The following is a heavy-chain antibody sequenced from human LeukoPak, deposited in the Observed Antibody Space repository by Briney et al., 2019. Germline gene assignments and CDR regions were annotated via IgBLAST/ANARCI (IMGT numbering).Heavy chain of an antibody. Sequence: PGGSLRLSCAASGFTFSSYAMSWVRQAPGKGLEWVSGISGSGGSTYYADSVKGRFTISRDNSKNTLYLQMSSLRAEDTAVYYCANIPRSGYTFDYWGQGTLVTVSS. J-gene: IGHJ4*02. D-gene: IGHD3-22*01. CDR2: ISGSGGST. CDR3: ANIPRSGYTFDY. CDR1: GFTFSSYA. V-gene: IGHV3-23*01.